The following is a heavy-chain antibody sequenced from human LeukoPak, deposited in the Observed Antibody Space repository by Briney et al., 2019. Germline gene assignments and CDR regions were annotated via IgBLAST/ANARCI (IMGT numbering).Heavy chain of an antibody. J-gene: IGHJ5*02. D-gene: IGHD3-16*01. CDR3: AKDWTPHNRVYDCLDA. V-gene: IGHV3-23*01. Sequence: GGSLRLSCAASGFTFSSCAMTWFRQAPGKGLEWVATIGSGADLFYAESVKGRFTISRDDPRNTVWLQMNSLRAEDTALYYCAKDWTPHNRVYDCLDAWGQGTQVTVSS. CDR1: GFTFSSCA. CDR2: IGSGADL.